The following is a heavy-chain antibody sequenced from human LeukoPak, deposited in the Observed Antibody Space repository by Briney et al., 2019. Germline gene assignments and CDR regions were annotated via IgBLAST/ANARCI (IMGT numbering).Heavy chain of an antibody. Sequence: GGSLRLSCAASGFTFYDYGMSWVRQAPGKGLEWVSGINWNGGSTGYADSVKGRFTISRDNAKNSLYLQMNSLRAEDTAVYYCAKSGYNRFDYWGQGTLVTVSS. V-gene: IGHV3-20*04. CDR1: GFTFYDYG. CDR3: AKSGYNRFDY. J-gene: IGHJ4*02. CDR2: INWNGGST. D-gene: IGHD5-24*01.